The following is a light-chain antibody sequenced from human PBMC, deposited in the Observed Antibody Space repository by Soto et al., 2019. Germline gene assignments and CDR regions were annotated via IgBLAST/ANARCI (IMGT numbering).Light chain of an antibody. CDR3: MQGTHWPIT. CDR2: KVS. J-gene: IGKJ5*01. V-gene: IGKV2-30*02. Sequence: DVVMTQSPLSLPVTLGQPASISCRSNQSLVHSDGIAYFSWFQXRQGRSPRGXIYKVSNRDSGVPARFSGSGSGTDLAMKISRVQAEDGGVYYCMQGTHWPITFGQGTRLEIK. CDR1: QSLVHSDGIAY.